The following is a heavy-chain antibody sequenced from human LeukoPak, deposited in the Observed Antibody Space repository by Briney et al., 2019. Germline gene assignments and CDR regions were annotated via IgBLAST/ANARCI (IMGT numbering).Heavy chain of an antibody. Sequence: ASVKVSCKASGYTFTGYYMNWLRQAPGQGLEWMGRINPNTGGTNYAQNFQGSVTMTRDTSITTVYMELSRLRSDDTAVYYCARVGDGLNAGFDIWGQGTMVTVSS. D-gene: IGHD5-24*01. CDR1: GYTFTGYY. CDR2: INPNTGGT. J-gene: IGHJ3*02. V-gene: IGHV1-2*06. CDR3: ARVGDGLNAGFDI.